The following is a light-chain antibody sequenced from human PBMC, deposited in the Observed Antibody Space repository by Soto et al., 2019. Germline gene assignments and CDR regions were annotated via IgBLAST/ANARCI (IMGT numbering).Light chain of an antibody. V-gene: IGKV1-5*01. Sequence: DIQMTHSPSTLSASVGDRVTITCRASQSISSRLAWYQLKPGKAPKLLISDASSLERGVPSTFRGSGSGTEFTLTISNLQPDDFATYYCQLNHGYYRTVGQGTKVDIX. CDR3: QLNHGYYRT. CDR1: QSISSR. CDR2: DAS. J-gene: IGKJ1*01.